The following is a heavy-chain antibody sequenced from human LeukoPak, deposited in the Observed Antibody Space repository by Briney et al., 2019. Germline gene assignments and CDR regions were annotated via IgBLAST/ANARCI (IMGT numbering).Heavy chain of an antibody. J-gene: IGHJ4*02. CDR2: INPNSGGT. D-gene: IGHD3-10*01. V-gene: IGHV1-2*02. CDR1: GYTFTFYY. CDR3: AREITMVRGVRSGPRPYDY. Sequence: GASVKVSFKASGYTFTFYYMHWVRQAPGQGLEWMGWINPNSGGTNYAQKFQGRVTMTRDTSISTAYMELSRLRSDDTAVYYCAREITMVRGVRSGPRPYDYWGQGTLVTVSS.